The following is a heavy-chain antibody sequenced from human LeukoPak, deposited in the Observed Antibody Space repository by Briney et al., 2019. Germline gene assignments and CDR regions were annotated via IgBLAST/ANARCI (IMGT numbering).Heavy chain of an antibody. Sequence: PGGSLRLSCAASGFTVSSNYMSWVRQAPGKGLEWVSAISGSGGSTYYADSVKGRFTISRDNSKNTLYLQMNSLRAEDTAVYYCAGDSSGYYYGTNDYWGQGTLVTVSS. V-gene: IGHV3-23*01. CDR1: GFTVSSNY. CDR2: ISGSGGST. D-gene: IGHD3-22*01. J-gene: IGHJ4*02. CDR3: AGDSSGYYYGTNDY.